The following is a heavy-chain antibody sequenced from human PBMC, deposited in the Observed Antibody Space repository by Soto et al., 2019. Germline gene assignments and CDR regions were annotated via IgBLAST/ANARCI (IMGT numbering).Heavy chain of an antibody. D-gene: IGHD3-16*01. CDR1: GSTFSHYG. J-gene: IGHJ3*02. CDR3: VRGGNVAGAFDI. Sequence: QVQLGESGGGVVQPGRSLRLSCAASGSTFSHYGMHWVRQGPGKGLEWVAVIWADGIKKFYPDSVRGRFTISRDNSENTLFLQMNSLTAEDTAIYCCVRGGNVAGAFDIWGQGTMVTVSS. CDR2: IWADGIKK. V-gene: IGHV3-33*01.